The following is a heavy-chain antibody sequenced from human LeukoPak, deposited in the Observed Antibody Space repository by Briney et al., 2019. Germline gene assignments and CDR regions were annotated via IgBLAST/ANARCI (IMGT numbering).Heavy chain of an antibody. CDR2: IYYSGST. D-gene: IGHD3/OR15-3a*01. V-gene: IGHV4-59*01. Sequence: SETLSLTCTVSGGSISSYYWSWIRKPPAQGLEWIGYIYYSGSTNYNPSLKSRVTISVDTSKNQFSLKLSSVTAADTAVYYCARRTGYYDGFDYWGQGTLVTVSS. CDR3: ARRTGYYDGFDY. J-gene: IGHJ4*02. CDR1: GGSISSYY.